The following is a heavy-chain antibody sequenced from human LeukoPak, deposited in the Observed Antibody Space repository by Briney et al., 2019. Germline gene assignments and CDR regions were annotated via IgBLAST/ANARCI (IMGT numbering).Heavy chain of an antibody. CDR3: AARITIFGVVFDY. Sequence: NPSETLSLTCAVYGGSFSGYYWSWIRQPPGKGLEWIGEINHSGSTNYNPSLKSRVTISVDTSKNQFSLKLGSVTAADTAVYYCAARITIFGVVFDYWGQGTLVTVSS. CDR2: INHSGST. CDR1: GGSFSGYY. V-gene: IGHV4-34*01. J-gene: IGHJ4*02. D-gene: IGHD3-3*01.